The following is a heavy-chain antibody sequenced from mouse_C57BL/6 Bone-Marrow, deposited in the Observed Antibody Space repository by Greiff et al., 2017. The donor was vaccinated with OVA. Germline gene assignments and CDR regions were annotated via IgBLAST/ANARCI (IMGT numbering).Heavy chain of an antibody. Sequence: QVQLQQPGAELVKPGASVKLSCKASGYTFTSYWMQWVKQRPGQGLEWIGEIDPSDSSTNYTQKFQGKATLTVDTSSSPAYRQLSSLTSEDSAVYYCAREDYGSSSYFDYWGQGTTLTVSS. CDR2: IDPSDSST. CDR3: AREDYGSSSYFDY. CDR1: GYTFTSYW. V-gene: IGHV1-50*01. J-gene: IGHJ2*01. D-gene: IGHD1-1*01.